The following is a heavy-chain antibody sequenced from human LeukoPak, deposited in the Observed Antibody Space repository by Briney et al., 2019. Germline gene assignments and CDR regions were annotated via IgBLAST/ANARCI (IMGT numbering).Heavy chain of an antibody. D-gene: IGHD3-10*01. J-gene: IGHJ6*02. Sequence: TLSLTCPVSGGSISSGGYYWSWIRQHPGKGLEWIGYIYYSGSTYYNPSLKSRVTISVDTSKNQFSLKLSSVTAADTAVYYCARDYYGSGSHYDGMDVWGQGTTVTVSS. CDR1: GGSISSGGYY. V-gene: IGHV4-31*03. CDR3: ARDYYGSGSHYDGMDV. CDR2: IYYSGST.